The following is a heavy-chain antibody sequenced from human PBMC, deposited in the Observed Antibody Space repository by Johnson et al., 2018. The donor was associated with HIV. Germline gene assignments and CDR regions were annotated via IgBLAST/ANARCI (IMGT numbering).Heavy chain of an antibody. Sequence: QGQLVESGGGVVQPGRSLRLSCAASGFSFSSYGMHWVRQAPGKGLEWVAGISFAGINEYYVDSVKGRFTISRDNAKNTLYLEMSGLRADDTAVYYCVRDDYSFHIWGRGTLVTVSS. CDR2: ISFAGINE. CDR1: GFSFSSYG. D-gene: IGHD4/OR15-4a*01. V-gene: IGHV3-33*05. CDR3: VRDDYSFHI. J-gene: IGHJ3*02.